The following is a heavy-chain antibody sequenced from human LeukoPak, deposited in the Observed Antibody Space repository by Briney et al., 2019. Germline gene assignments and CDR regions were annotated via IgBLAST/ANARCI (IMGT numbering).Heavy chain of an antibody. CDR2: ISGSGGST. CDR1: GFTFSSYA. CDR3: AKDEGLGYYDSSGYYRN. V-gene: IGHV3-23*01. Sequence: GGSLRLSCAASGFTFSSYAMSWVRQAPGKGLEWVSAISGSGGSTYYADSVKGRFTISRDNSKNTPYLQMNSLRAEDTAVYYCAKDEGLGYYDSSGYYRNWGQGTLVTVSS. J-gene: IGHJ4*02. D-gene: IGHD3-22*01.